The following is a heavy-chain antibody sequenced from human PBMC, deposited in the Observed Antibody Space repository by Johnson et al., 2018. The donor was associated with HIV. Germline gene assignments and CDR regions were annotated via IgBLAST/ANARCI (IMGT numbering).Heavy chain of an antibody. V-gene: IGHV3-30*03. J-gene: IGHJ3*02. CDR3: ARGGGCGGDCYSGFDAFDI. Sequence: HVQLVESGGGVVQPGRSLRLSCAASGFTFSSFGMHWVRQAPGKGLEWVAIISYDGNNKYYTDSGKGRFTISRDNSKNTLYLQINSLSTEDTAVYYCARGGGCGGDCYSGFDAFDIWGQGTLVTVFS. D-gene: IGHD2-21*01. CDR2: ISYDGNNK. CDR1: GFTFSSFG.